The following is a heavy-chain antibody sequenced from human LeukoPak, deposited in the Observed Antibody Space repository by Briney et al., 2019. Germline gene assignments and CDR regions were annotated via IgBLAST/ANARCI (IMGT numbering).Heavy chain of an antibody. D-gene: IGHD2-15*01. CDR1: GFTFSSYE. Sequence: GGSLRLSCAASGFTFSSYEMNWDRQAPGKGLEWVSYISSSGSTIYYADSVKGRFTISRDNAKNSLYLQMNSLRAEDTAVYYCAFLGYCSGGSCREDAFDIWGQGTMVTVSS. V-gene: IGHV3-48*03. CDR2: ISSSGSTI. CDR3: AFLGYCSGGSCREDAFDI. J-gene: IGHJ3*02.